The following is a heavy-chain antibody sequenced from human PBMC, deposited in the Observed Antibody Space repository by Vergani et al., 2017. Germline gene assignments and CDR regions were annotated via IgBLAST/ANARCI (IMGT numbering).Heavy chain of an antibody. V-gene: IGHV1-46*03. Sequence: QVQVVQSGAEVKKSGASVKVSCKTSEYTFSNYYMHWVRQAPGQGLEWMGIINPSGGHTNYAQKFQGRVTMTRDTSTSTVYMELSSLRSEDTAIYYCARGEYGILTGYRYLGQGTLVTVSA. CDR1: EYTFSNYY. CDR2: INPSGGHT. D-gene: IGHD3-9*01. J-gene: IGHJ4*02. CDR3: ARGEYGILTGYRY.